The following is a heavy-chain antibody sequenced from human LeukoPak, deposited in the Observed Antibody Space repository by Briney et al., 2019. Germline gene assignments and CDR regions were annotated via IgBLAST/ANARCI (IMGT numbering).Heavy chain of an antibody. CDR1: GFTFGDYA. CDR2: IRSRAYGGTT. J-gene: IGHJ3*02. Sequence: PGGSLRLSCTASGFTFGDYAMSWFRQAPGKGLEWVGFIRSRAYGGTTEYAASVKGRFTISRDDSKSVAYLQMNSLKTEDTAVYYCTRGYAAAGTPDAFDIWGQGTMVTVSS. CDR3: TRGYAAAGTPDAFDI. V-gene: IGHV3-49*03. D-gene: IGHD6-13*01.